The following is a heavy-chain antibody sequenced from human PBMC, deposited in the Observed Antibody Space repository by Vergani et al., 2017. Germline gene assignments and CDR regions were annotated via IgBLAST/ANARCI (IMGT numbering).Heavy chain of an antibody. D-gene: IGHD2-2*02. V-gene: IGHV4-34*01. Sequence: QVQLQQWGAGLLKPSETLSLTCAVYGGSFSGYYWSWIRQPPGKGLEWIGEINHSGSTNYNPSLKSRVTISVDTSQNQFSLKLSSVTAADTALYYCARGRHCSSTSCYTVDYYYYMDVWGKGATVTVSS. CDR1: GGSFSGYY. CDR2: INHSGST. CDR3: ARGRHCSSTSCYTVDYYYYMDV. J-gene: IGHJ6*03.